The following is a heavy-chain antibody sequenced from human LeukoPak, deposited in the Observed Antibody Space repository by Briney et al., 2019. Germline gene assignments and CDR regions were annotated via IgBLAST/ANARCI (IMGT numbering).Heavy chain of an antibody. J-gene: IGHJ4*02. CDR1: GYTFTGYY. CDR3: ARDHGYSYDDGLDY. V-gene: IGHV1-2*02. Sequence: ASVKVSCKASGYTFTGYYMHWVRQAPGQGLEWMGWINPNSGGTNYAQKFQGRVTMTRDTSISTAYMELSRLRSDGTAVYYCARDHGYSYDDGLDYWGQGTLVTVSS. D-gene: IGHD5-18*01. CDR2: INPNSGGT.